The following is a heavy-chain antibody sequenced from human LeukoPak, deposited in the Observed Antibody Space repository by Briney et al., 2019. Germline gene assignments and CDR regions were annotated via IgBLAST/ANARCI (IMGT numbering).Heavy chain of an antibody. D-gene: IGHD3-16*01. V-gene: IGHV3-30*02. CDR2: IRYAGSNK. CDR1: GFTFSSYG. J-gene: IGHJ3*02. Sequence: GGSLRLSCVASGFTFSSYGMHWVRQAPGRGLEWVAFIRYAGSNKYYADSVKGRFTISRDNSKNTLYLQMNSLRTEDTAVYYCAKSPTRWGAEGSFDIWGQGTMVTVSS. CDR3: AKSPTRWGAEGSFDI.